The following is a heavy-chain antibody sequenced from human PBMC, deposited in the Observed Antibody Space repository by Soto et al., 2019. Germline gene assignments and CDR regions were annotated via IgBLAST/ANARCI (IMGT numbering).Heavy chain of an antibody. J-gene: IGHJ6*02. CDR1: GFTFSNYA. CDR2: ISGTGGGT. V-gene: IGHV3-23*01. Sequence: EVHLLESGGGLVRSGGCLRLSCAAYGFTFSNYAMTWVRQAPGKGLEWVSVISGTGGGTNNADSAKGRFTTSRDNSRNTLYLHMNSLRAEDTAVYYCAKRAFYGSGIPNYYGMDVWGQGTAVTVSS. D-gene: IGHD3-10*01. CDR3: AKRAFYGSGIPNYYGMDV.